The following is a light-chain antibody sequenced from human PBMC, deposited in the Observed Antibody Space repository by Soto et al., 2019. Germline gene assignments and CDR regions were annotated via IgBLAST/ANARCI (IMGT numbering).Light chain of an antibody. CDR1: QSIKNNF. CDR2: GAS. CDR3: QQYGTSPIN. J-gene: IGKJ5*01. V-gene: IGKV3-20*01. Sequence: EIVLTQSTGTLSLSPGERATLSCRASQSIKNNFLAWYQQRPGQAPRLLIFGASSRSSGIPYRFSGSGSGTDFTLTVSRLEPEDFAVYYCQQYGTSPINFGQGTRLEIK.